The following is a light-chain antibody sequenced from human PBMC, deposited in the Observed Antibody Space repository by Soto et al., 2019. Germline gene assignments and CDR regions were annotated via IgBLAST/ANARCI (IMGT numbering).Light chain of an antibody. CDR1: QSFSSTY. CDR3: QQYNNWPRT. CDR2: VTS. Sequence: MTQSPCTLSLSPGERATLSCRASQSFSSTYLAWFQQKPGQAPRLVISVTSNRATGIPDRFSGSGSGTEFTLTISSLQSEDFAVYYCQQYNNWPRTFGQGTKVDIK. J-gene: IGKJ1*01. V-gene: IGKV3D-15*01.